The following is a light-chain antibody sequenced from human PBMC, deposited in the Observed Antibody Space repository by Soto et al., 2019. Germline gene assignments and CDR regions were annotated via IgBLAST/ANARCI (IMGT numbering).Light chain of an antibody. CDR3: DSYTSSVTYV. Sequence: QSVLTQPASVSDSPGQTITISCTGTSSDVGGSNFVSWYQQHPGKPPKLIIYDVANRPSGVSNRFSGSKSGSTASLIISRLQTEDEADYYCDSYTSSVTYVFGSGIKFSVL. V-gene: IGLV2-14*03. CDR1: SSDVGGSNF. CDR2: DVA. J-gene: IGLJ1*01.